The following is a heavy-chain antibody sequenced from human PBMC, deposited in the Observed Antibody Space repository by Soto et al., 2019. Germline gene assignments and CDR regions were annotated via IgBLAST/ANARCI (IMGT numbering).Heavy chain of an antibody. CDR3: ARGRNSSGWYGYAFDI. Sequence: SETLSLTCTVSGGSISSYYWSWIRQPPGKGLEWIGYIYYSGSTNYNPSLKSRVTISVDTSKNQFSLKLSSVTAADTAVYYCARGRNSSGWYGYAFDIWGQGTMVPVSS. J-gene: IGHJ3*02. CDR1: GGSISSYY. D-gene: IGHD6-19*01. CDR2: IYYSGST. V-gene: IGHV4-59*01.